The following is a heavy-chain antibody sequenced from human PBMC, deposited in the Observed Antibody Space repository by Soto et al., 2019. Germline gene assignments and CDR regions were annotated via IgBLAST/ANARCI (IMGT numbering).Heavy chain of an antibody. J-gene: IGHJ6*03. CDR2: ISAYDGNT. CDR3: ARESSTGTTFYYYKDV. Sequence: ASVKVSCKASGYTFTRYVISWVRQAPGQGLEWMGWISAYDGNTNYAQKLQGRVTMTTDTSTSTAYMELRSLRSDDTAVYYCARESSTGTTFYYYKDVWGKGTTVTVSS. D-gene: IGHD1-7*01. CDR1: GYTFTRYV. V-gene: IGHV1-18*01.